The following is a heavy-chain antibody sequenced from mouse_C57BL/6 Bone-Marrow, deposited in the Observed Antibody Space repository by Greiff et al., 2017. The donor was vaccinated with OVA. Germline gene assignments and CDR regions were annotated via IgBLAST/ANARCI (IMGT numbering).Heavy chain of an antibody. CDR1: GFSLTSYG. Sequence: VKLMESGPGLVQPSQSLSITCTVSGFSLTSYGVHWVRQSPGKGLEWLGVIWRGGSTDYNAAFMSRLSITKDNSTSQVFFKMNSLQADDTAIYYCAKEDYDLFLDYWGQGTTLTVSS. D-gene: IGHD2-4*01. J-gene: IGHJ2*01. V-gene: IGHV2-5*01. CDR2: IWRGGST. CDR3: AKEDYDLFLDY.